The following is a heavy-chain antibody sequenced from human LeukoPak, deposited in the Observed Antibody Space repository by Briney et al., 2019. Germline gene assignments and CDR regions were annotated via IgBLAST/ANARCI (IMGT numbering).Heavy chain of an antibody. CDR3: ARVSWVGATTDY. D-gene: IGHD1-26*01. Sequence: SETLSLTCTVSGYSISSGYYWGWIRQPPGKGLEWIGSIYHSGSTYYNPSLKSRVTISVDTSKNQFSLKLSPVTAADTAVYYCARVSWVGATTDYWGQGTLVTVSS. J-gene: IGHJ4*02. CDR2: IYHSGST. V-gene: IGHV4-38-2*02. CDR1: GYSISSGYY.